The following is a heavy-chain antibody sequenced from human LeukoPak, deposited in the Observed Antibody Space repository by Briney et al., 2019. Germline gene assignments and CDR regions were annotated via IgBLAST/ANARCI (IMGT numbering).Heavy chain of an antibody. V-gene: IGHV4-38-2*02. CDR2: IYYSGST. CDR3: ARGST. Sequence: SETLSLTCTVSGYSISSGYYWGWIRQPPGKGLQWIGSIYYSGSTYYNPSLKSRVTISVDTSKNQFSLKLSSVTAADTAVYYCARGSTWGQGTLVTVSS. CDR1: GYSISSGYY. J-gene: IGHJ5*02.